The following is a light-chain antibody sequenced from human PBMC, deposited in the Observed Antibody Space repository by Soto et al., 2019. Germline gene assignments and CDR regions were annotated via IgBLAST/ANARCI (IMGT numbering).Light chain of an antibody. CDR2: EGS. Sequence: QSALTQPPSVSGSPGQSVTISCTGTSSDVGSYNGVSWYQQPPGTAPKLIIYEGSNRPSGVPDRFSGSKSGNTASLTISGLQAEDEADYYCNSYTISSTYVFGTGTKVTV. CDR3: NSYTISSTYV. CDR1: SSDVGSYNG. V-gene: IGLV2-18*02. J-gene: IGLJ1*01.